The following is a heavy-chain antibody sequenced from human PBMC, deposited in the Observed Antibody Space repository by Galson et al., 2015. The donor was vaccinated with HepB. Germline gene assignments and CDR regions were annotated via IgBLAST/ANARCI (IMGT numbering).Heavy chain of an antibody. Sequence: SLRLSCAASGFTFSDYYMSWIRQASGKGLEWVSYISGSSSYTNYADSVKGRFTISRDNAKNSLYLQMNSLRVEDTAVYYCARAGSSGYHYFDYWGQGTLVTVSS. CDR1: GFTFSDYY. V-gene: IGHV3-11*06. J-gene: IGHJ4*02. CDR2: ISGSSSYT. CDR3: ARAGSSGYHYFDY. D-gene: IGHD6-19*01.